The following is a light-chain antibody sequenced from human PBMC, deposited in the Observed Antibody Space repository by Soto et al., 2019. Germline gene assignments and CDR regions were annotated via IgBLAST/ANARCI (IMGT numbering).Light chain of an antibody. V-gene: IGKV3-20*01. CDR3: QQYGSSPDT. CDR2: GSS. J-gene: IGKJ1*01. Sequence: EIVMTQSPSTLSVSPVERCTLSFMASHGVRIRCFGWYHHKPGQSPSLVIYGSSSRATGIPEIFSASGAGTDFTRSVGILEPEDFAVYYCQQYGSSPDTFVHGTKVYIK. CDR1: HGVRIRC.